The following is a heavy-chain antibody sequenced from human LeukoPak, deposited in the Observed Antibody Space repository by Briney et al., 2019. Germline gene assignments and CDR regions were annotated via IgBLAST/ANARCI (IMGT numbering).Heavy chain of an antibody. J-gene: IGHJ4*02. CDR1: GFTFSSYA. CDR3: ATSTPAAGTEYFDY. CDR2: ITSGGST. Sequence: PGGSLRLSCAASGFTFSSYAMSWVRQAPGQELEWVSGITSGGSTYYADSVKGRFTISKDNSKNTLYLQMNSLRAEDTAVYYCATSTPAAGTEYFDYWGQGTLVTVSS. V-gene: IGHV3-23*01. D-gene: IGHD6-13*01.